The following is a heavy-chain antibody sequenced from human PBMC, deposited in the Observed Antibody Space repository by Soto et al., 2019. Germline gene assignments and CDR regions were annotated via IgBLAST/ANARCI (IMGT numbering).Heavy chain of an antibody. CDR2: IKQDGSEK. V-gene: IGHV3-7*01. CDR1: GFTFSSYW. J-gene: IGHJ6*02. CDR3: ARDNYYDSSGYYYGSAYYYGMDV. D-gene: IGHD3-22*01. Sequence: GGSPRLSCAASGFTFSSYWMSWVRQAPGKGLGWVANIKQDGSEKYYVDSVKGRFTSSRDNAKNSLYLQMNSLRAEDTAVYYCARDNYYDSSGYYYGSAYYYGMDVWGQGTTVTVSS.